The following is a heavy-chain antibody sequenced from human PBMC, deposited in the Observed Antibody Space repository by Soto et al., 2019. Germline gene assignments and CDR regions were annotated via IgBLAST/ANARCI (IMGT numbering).Heavy chain of an antibody. J-gene: IGHJ4*02. CDR1: GFTFRSYA. Sequence: VQLLESGGGLVQPGGSLRLSCAASGFTFRSYALGWVRQAPGKGLEWVAVISYDGSNKYYADSVKGRFTISRDNSKNTLYLQMNSLRAEDTAVYYCAKDHLYGPHLDYWGQGTLVTVSS. CDR2: ISYDGSNK. D-gene: IGHD4-17*01. V-gene: IGHV3-30*18. CDR3: AKDHLYGPHLDY.